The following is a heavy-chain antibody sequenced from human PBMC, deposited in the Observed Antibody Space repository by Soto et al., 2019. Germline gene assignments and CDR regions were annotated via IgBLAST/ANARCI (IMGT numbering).Heavy chain of an antibody. D-gene: IGHD2-15*01. V-gene: IGHV4-59*01. CDR2: IYFTGNT. CDR1: GGSISTYY. Sequence: SETLSLTCTVSGGSISTYYWSWIRQPPGKGLEWIGYIYFTGNTNYNPSLKSRVSISVDTSKNQFSLRLSSVTAADTAVYYCARAVGYCSGGNCYDYWGQGTLVTVSS. CDR3: ARAVGYCSGGNCYDY. J-gene: IGHJ4*02.